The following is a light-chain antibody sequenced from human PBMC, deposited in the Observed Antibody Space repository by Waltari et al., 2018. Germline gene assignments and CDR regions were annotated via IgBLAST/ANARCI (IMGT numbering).Light chain of an antibody. CDR2: GAS. V-gene: IGKV3-15*01. CDR1: QSVSTN. J-gene: IGKJ1*01. Sequence: DTVMTQSPVTLSVSLGERATLSCRASQSVSTNLAWYQQKPGQAPWLLIYGASTRATDIPARFSGSGSGTEFTLTISSLQSEDSAIYYCHQYNKGPQTFGQGTRVEI. CDR3: HQYNKGPQT.